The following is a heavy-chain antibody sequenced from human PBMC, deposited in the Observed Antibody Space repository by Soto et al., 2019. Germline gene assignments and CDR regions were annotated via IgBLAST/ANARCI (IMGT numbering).Heavy chain of an antibody. V-gene: IGHV1-69*13. Sequence: SVKVSCKASGGTFTNYAVSWVRQAPGQRLEWMGSIIPIFGTANYAQKFQGRVTITADEFTSTAYMELSNLRSEDTAVYYCARTAYTSMTTHWFDCWGQGTLVTVSS. CDR1: GGTFTNYA. CDR3: ARTAYTSMTTHWFDC. CDR2: IIPIFGTA. J-gene: IGHJ5*01. D-gene: IGHD5-18*01.